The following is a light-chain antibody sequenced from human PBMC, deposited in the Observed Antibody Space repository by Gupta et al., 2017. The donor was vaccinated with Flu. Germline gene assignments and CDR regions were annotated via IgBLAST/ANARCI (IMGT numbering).Light chain of an antibody. CDR1: SSDVGGYNY. J-gene: IGLJ2*01. CDR3: TSYAGSNNLV. CDR2: EVS. V-gene: IGLV2-8*01. Sequence: SVTISCTGTSSDVGGYNYVSWDQQHPAKAPILMIYEVSKRPSGVPDRFAASKSGNTASLTVSGLQAEDDADYYCTSYAGSNNLVFGGGTKLTVL.